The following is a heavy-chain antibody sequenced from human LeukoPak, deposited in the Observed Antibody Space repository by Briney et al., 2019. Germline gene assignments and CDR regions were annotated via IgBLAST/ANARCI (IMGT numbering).Heavy chain of an antibody. D-gene: IGHD3-16*01. CDR3: AKAAYSSGLRHIDY. J-gene: IGHJ4*02. CDR2: ISGSGGTT. CDR1: GFTFSSYA. Sequence: PGGSLRLSCAGSGFTFSSYAVSCVRQAPGKGLAWVSVISGSGGTTYYADSVKGRFTISRDNSKNTLYLQMNSLRAEDTAVYYCAKAAYSSGLRHIDYWGQGTLVTVSS. V-gene: IGHV3-23*01.